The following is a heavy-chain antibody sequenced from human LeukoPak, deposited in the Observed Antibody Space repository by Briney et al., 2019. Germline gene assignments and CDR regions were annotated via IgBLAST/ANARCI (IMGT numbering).Heavy chain of an antibody. CDR2: IQQGGSEK. CDR1: GFTFSGYW. CDR3: ARARDSSSWFSSDY. V-gene: IGHV3-7*04. D-gene: IGHD6-13*01. Sequence: GGSLRLSCAASGFTFSGYWMNWVRQAPGKGLEWVANIQQGGSEKFYVDSVKGRFTISRDNAKNSLYLQMNSLRAEDTAVYYCARARDSSSWFSSDYWGQGSLVTVSS. J-gene: IGHJ4*02.